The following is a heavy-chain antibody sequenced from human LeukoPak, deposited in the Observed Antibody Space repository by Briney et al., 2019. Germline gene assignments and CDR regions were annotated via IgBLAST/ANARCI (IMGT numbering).Heavy chain of an antibody. CDR3: AELGITMIGGV. V-gene: IGHV3-48*03. CDR1: GFTFSSYE. CDR2: ISSSGSTI. J-gene: IGHJ6*04. Sequence: PGGSLRLSCAASGFTFSSYEMNWVRQAPGKGLEWVAYISSSGSTIYYADSVKGRFTIFRDNAKDSLYLQMTSLRAEDTAVYYCAELGITMIGGVWGKGTTVTISS. D-gene: IGHD3-10*02.